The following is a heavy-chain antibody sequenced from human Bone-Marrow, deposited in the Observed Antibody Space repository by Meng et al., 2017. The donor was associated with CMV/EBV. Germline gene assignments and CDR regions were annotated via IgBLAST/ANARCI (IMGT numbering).Heavy chain of an antibody. CDR3: AGHNVVVPAAIRGNSGYYDYGMDV. D-gene: IGHD2-2*02. J-gene: IGHJ6*02. V-gene: IGHV5-51*01. Sequence: GESLKISCKGSGYSFTSYWIGWVRQMPGKGLEWMGIIYPGDSDTRYSPSFQGQVTISADKSISTAYLQWSSLKASDTAMYYCAGHNVVVPAAIRGNSGYYDYGMDVWGQGTTVTVSS. CDR2: IYPGDSDT. CDR1: GYSFTSYW.